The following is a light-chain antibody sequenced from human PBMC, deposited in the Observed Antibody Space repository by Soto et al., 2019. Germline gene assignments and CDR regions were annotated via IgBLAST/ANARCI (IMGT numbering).Light chain of an antibody. CDR2: AAS. V-gene: IGKV1-39*01. CDR1: QSVSTY. CDR3: QQSYSTRPWT. J-gene: IGKJ1*01. Sequence: DIPMTQSPSSLSASVGDRVTITCRASQSVSTYLNWYQQKPGKAPKLLIYAASSLQTGVPSRFSGSGSGTDFTLTISSLQPEDYATYYCQQSYSTRPWTFGQGTKVEI.